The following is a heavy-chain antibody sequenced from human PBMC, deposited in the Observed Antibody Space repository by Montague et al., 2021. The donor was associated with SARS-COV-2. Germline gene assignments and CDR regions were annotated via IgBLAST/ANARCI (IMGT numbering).Heavy chain of an antibody. Sequence: SETLSLTCTVSGGSISSDYWRWIRQSPGKGLEWIGYIYYRGNTNYNPSLKSRVTFSVDTSKNQFTLKLISVTAADTAVYFCAREDRWNWFDPWGQGVLVTVSS. V-gene: IGHV4-59*01. CDR3: AREDRWNWFDP. D-gene: IGHD5-24*01. J-gene: IGHJ5*02. CDR1: GGSISSDY. CDR2: IYYRGNT.